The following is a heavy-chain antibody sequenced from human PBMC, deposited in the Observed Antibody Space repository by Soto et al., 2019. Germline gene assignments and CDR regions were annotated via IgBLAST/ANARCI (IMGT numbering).Heavy chain of an antibody. CDR2: IIPIFGTA. D-gene: IGHD1-26*01. Sequence: AASVKVSCKASGGTFSSYAISWVRQAPGQGLEWMGGIIPIFGTANYAQKFQGRVTITADESTSTAYMELSSLRSEDTAVYYCARALRYSGSSTVYYYGMDVWGQGTTVTVSS. V-gene: IGHV1-69*13. J-gene: IGHJ6*02. CDR1: GGTFSSYA. CDR3: ARALRYSGSSTVYYYGMDV.